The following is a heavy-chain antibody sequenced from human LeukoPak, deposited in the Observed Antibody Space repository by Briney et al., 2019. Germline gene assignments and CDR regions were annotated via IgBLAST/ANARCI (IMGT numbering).Heavy chain of an antibody. CDR2: ISSSSSYI. CDR3: ARVEDYGGTFDY. CDR1: GFTFSSYS. Sequence: GGSLRLSCAASGFTFSSYSMIWVRQAPGKGLEWVSSISSSSSYIYYADSVKGRFTISRDNAENSLYLQMNSLRAEDTAVYYCARVEDYGGTFDYWGQGTLVTVSS. D-gene: IGHD4-23*01. V-gene: IGHV3-21*01. J-gene: IGHJ4*02.